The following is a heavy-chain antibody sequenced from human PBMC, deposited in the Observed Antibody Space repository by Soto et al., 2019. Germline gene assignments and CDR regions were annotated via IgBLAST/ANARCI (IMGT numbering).Heavy chain of an antibody. CDR3: ARDRNSGRYCSGGSCRVFDY. CDR2: IYYSGST. J-gene: IGHJ4*02. Sequence: SETLSLTCTVSGGSISSYYWSWIRQPPGKGLEWIGYIYYSGSTNYNPSLKSRVTISVDTSKNQFSLKLSSVTAADTAVYYCARDRNSGRYCSGGSCRVFDYWGQGTLVTVSS. CDR1: GGSISSYY. D-gene: IGHD2-15*01. V-gene: IGHV4-59*01.